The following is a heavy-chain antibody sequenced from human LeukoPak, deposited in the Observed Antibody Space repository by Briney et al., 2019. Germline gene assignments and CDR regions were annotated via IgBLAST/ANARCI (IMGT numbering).Heavy chain of an antibody. J-gene: IGHJ4*02. D-gene: IGHD6-19*01. Sequence: GGSLRLSCAASGFTFSSYSMNWVRQAPGKGLEWVSSISTSSSYIYYADSVKGRFTISRDNAKNSLYLQMNSLRAEDTAVYYCARDLEGVAGAASTFDYWGQGTLVTVSS. CDR3: ARDLEGVAGAASTFDY. CDR1: GFTFSSYS. CDR2: ISTSSSYI. V-gene: IGHV3-21*01.